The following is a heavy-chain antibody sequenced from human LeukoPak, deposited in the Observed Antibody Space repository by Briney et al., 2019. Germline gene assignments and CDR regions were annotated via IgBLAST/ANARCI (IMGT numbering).Heavy chain of an antibody. CDR2: INTNTGNP. J-gene: IGHJ4*02. Sequence: ASVKVSCKASGYTFSDYAINWVRQAPGQGLEWMGWINTNTGNPRYAQGLTGRFVFSLDTSVSTAYLEINSLKAEDTAVYYCGRPMAVAGRWLPDFWGQGTLVTVSS. CDR3: GRPMAVAGRWLPDF. CDR1: GYTFSDYA. V-gene: IGHV7-4-1*02. D-gene: IGHD6-19*01.